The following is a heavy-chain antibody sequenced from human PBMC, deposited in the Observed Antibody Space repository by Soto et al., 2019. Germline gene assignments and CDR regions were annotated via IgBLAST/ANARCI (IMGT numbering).Heavy chain of an antibody. CDR1: GFTFSNAW. V-gene: IGHV3-15*01. Sequence: GGSLRLSCAASGFTFSNAWMSWVRQAPGKGLEWVGRIKSKTDGGTTDYAAPVKGRFTISRDDSKNTLYLQMNSLKTEDTAVYYCTTVEQWLSGWEGFEAEPDRPPIIDYWGQGTLVTVSS. J-gene: IGHJ4*02. CDR2: IKSKTDGGTT. CDR3: TTVEQWLSGWEGFEAEPDRPPIIDY. D-gene: IGHD6-19*01.